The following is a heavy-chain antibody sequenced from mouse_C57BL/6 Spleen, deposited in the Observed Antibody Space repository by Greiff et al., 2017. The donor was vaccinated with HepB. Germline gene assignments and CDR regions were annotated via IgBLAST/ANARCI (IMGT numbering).Heavy chain of an antibody. D-gene: IGHD1-1*01. CDR2: ISSGSSTI. J-gene: IGHJ4*01. CDR3: GSVELYAMDY. V-gene: IGHV5-17*01. Sequence: EVQVVESGGGLVKPGGSLKLSCAASGFTFSDYGMHWVRQAPEKGLEWVAYISSGSSTIKYADTVKGRFTISRDNAKNTMFLQMTRLRSEDPAMYYCGSVELYAMDYWGQGTSVTVSS. CDR1: GFTFSDYG.